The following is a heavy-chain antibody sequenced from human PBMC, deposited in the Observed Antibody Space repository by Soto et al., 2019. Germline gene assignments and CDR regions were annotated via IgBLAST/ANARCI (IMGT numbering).Heavy chain of an antibody. CDR1: GFTFSSYA. CDR2: ISGSGGST. Sequence: EVQLLESGGGLVQPGGSLRLSCAASGFTFSSYAMKWVRQAPVKGLEWVSAISGSGGSTYYADSLKRRFTISRDNSKTTLYLQMNSLRAEETAVYYCARRGSGSYYDSWGQGTLVTVSS. V-gene: IGHV3-23*01. J-gene: IGHJ4*02. D-gene: IGHD1-26*01. CDR3: ARRGSGSYYDS.